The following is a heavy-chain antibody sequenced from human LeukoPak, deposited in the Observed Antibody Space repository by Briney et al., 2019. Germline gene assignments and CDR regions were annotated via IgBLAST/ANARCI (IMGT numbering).Heavy chain of an antibody. Sequence: GGSLRLSCAASGFTFRNYAMHWVRQAPGKGLEWVSYINPGGDNTYYADSVRGRFTISRDNSKNTLYLQMNSLRAEDTAVYYCAKDLFHCSGGSCRYYYYYGMDVWGQGTTVTVSS. CDR3: AKDLFHCSGGSCRYYYYYGMDV. CDR2: INPGGDNT. V-gene: IGHV3-23*01. J-gene: IGHJ6*02. CDR1: GFTFRNYA. D-gene: IGHD2-15*01.